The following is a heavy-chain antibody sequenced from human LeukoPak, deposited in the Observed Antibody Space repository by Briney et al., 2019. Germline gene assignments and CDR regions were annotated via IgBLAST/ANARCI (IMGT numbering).Heavy chain of an antibody. CDR2: IYPGDSDT. D-gene: IGHD3-22*01. CDR1: GYCFTSYW. V-gene: IGHV5-51*01. Sequence: GESLKISCKGSGYCFTSYWIGWVRQMPGKGLEWMGIIYPGDSDTRYSPSFQGQVTISADKSISAAYLQWSSLKASDTAMYYCARQRKYYDSSGYSTWYFDYWGQGTLVTVSS. CDR3: ARQRKYYDSSGYSTWYFDY. J-gene: IGHJ4*02.